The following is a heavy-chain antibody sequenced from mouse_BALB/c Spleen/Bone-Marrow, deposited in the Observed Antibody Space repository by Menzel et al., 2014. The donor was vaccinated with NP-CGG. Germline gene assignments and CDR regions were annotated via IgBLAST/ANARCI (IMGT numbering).Heavy chain of an antibody. V-gene: IGHV1S81*02. D-gene: IGHD2-1*01. CDR1: GYTFTSYW. J-gene: IGHJ2*01. CDR3: ARCYYGSYFDY. Sequence: VQLQQSGAELVKPGASVKLSCKASGYTFTSYWMHWVKQRPGQGLEWIGEINPSNGCTNYNEKFKSKATLTVDKSSSTAYMQLSSLTAEDSAVYYCARCYYGSYFDYWGQGTTLTVSS. CDR2: INPSNGCT.